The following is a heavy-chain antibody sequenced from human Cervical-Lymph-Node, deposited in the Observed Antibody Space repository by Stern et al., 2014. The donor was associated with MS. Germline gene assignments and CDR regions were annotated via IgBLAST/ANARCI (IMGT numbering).Heavy chain of an antibody. CDR1: GGPISSGSDY. Sequence: QLQLKESGPGLVKPSQTLSLTCTVSGGPISSGSDYWSWIRPPVRQGLDGIGRIHPTGSAFYPPSPKSRVTLSPDTRTHPFSLELNSATAADTAIYYCASGYRIFDYWGQGILVTVSS. J-gene: IGHJ4*02. CDR3: ASGYRIFDY. V-gene: IGHV4-61*02. D-gene: IGHD5-18*01. CDR2: IHPTGSA.